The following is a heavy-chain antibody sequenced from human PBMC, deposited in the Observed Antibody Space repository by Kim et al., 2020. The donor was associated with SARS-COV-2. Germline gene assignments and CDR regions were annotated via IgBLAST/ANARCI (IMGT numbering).Heavy chain of an antibody. V-gene: IGHV4-34*01. J-gene: IGHJ5*02. Sequence: SRITLSVDTSKNQFSLKLSSVTAADTAVYYCARGHVLLWFGELLEVWFDPWGQGTLVTVSS. D-gene: IGHD3-10*01. CDR3: ARGHVLLWFGELLEVWFDP.